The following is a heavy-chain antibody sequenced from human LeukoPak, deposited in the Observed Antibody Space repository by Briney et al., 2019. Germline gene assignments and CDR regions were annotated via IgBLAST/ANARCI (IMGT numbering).Heavy chain of an antibody. CDR1: GFTFSTFA. CDR3: VKTMMTFGGVIRTDAFDI. J-gene: IGHJ3*02. V-gene: IGHV3-64D*06. Sequence: RGSLRLSCSASGFTFSTFAMHWVRQAPGKRLEYVSGINNNGDSTYYSDSVKARLTISRDNSKNTLFLQMASLRAEDTAVYYCVKTMMTFGGVIRTDAFDIWGQGTMVIVSS. D-gene: IGHD3-16*01. CDR2: INNNGDST.